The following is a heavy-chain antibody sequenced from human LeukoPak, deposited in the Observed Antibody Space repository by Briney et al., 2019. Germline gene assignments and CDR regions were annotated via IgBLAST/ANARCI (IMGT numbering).Heavy chain of an antibody. V-gene: IGHV5-51*01. Sequence: GESLKISCKGSGYSFTSYWIGWVRQMPGKGLEWMGIIYPGDSDTRYSPSFQGQVTISADKSISTAYLQWSSLKASDTAMYYRARSPIDYYYYMDVWGKGTTVTVSS. J-gene: IGHJ6*03. CDR2: IYPGDSDT. CDR1: GYSFTSYW. CDR3: ARSPIDYYYYMDV.